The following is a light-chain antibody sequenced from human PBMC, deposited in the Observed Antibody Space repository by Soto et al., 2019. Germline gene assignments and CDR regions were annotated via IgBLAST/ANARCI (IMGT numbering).Light chain of an antibody. Sequence: EIVMTHSPATLTVSPGERATLSCRASQSVGSNLAWYQQKPGQPPRLLIYAASTRATGIPVRFSGSGSGTEFTLTISSLQYEDFAVYFCQQYNSWPLTFGPGTKVDIK. CDR3: QQYNSWPLT. J-gene: IGKJ3*01. V-gene: IGKV3-15*01. CDR1: QSVGSN. CDR2: AAS.